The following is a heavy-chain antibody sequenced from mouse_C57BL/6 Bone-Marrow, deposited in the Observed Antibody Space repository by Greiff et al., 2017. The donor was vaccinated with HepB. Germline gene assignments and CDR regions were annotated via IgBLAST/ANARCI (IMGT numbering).Heavy chain of an antibody. CDR2: ISYDGSN. CDR3: ARDGPTVPSTDY. Sequence: EVQLQESGPGLVKPSQSLSLTCSVTGYSITSGYYWNWIRQFPGNKLEWMGYISYDGSNNYNPSLKNRISITRDTSKNQVFLKLNSVTTEDTATYYCARDGPTVPSTDYWGQGTTLTVSS. J-gene: IGHJ2*01. V-gene: IGHV3-6*01. CDR1: GYSITSGYY. D-gene: IGHD1-1*01.